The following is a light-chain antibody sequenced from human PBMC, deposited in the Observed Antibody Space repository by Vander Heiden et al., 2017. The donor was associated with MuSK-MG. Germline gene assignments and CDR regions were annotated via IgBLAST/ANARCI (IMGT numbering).Light chain of an antibody. Sequence: EIVLTQSPDTLSLSPGERATLSCRASQIISSIFLAWYQQKPGQAPRLLIYGVFSRATGIPDRFSGSGSGTDFTLTISRLEPEDSAVYYCQQDGSSPTFGGGTKVEIK. CDR3: QQDGSSPT. CDR2: GVF. J-gene: IGKJ4*01. CDR1: QIISSIF. V-gene: IGKV3-20*01.